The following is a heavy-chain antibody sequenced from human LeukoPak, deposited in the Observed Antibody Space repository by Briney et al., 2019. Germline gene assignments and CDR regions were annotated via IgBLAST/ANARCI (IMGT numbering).Heavy chain of an antibody. Sequence: ASVKVSCKASGGTFSSYAISWVRQAPGQGLEWMGGIIPIFGTANYAQKFQGRVTITADESTSTAYMEPSSLRSEDTAVYYCAGSRLGSSGYYEGYYFDYWGQGTLVTVSS. CDR1: GGTFSSYA. J-gene: IGHJ4*02. V-gene: IGHV1-69*13. D-gene: IGHD3-22*01. CDR3: AGSRLGSSGYYEGYYFDY. CDR2: IIPIFGTA.